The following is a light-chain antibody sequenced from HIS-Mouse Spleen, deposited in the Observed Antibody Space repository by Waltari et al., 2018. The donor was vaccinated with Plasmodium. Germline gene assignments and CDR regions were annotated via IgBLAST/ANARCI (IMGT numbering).Light chain of an antibody. CDR1: ALPKKH. Sequence: SYELTPPPSVSVSPGQTARIPCPGDALPKKHAYWYQQKSGQAPVLVIYEDSKRPSGIPERFSGSSSGTMATLTISGAQVEDEADYYCYSTDSSGNHRVFGGGTKLTVL. V-gene: IGLV3-10*01. CDR2: EDS. CDR3: YSTDSSGNHRV. J-gene: IGLJ3*02.